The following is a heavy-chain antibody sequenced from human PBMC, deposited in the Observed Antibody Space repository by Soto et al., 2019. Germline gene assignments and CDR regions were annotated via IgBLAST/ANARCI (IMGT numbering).Heavy chain of an antibody. CDR1: GGSITSGNSYS. Sequence: QLQLQESGSGLVKPSQTLSLTCAVSGGSITSGNSYSWSWIRQPPGKGLEWIGSISYTGSTSYNPSLKGRVTMSVDKSKNHFSLKLSSVTAADMAVYYCARAVAPYLGTWFDPWGQGTLVIVSS. D-gene: IGHD3-16*01. V-gene: IGHV4-30-2*01. CDR3: ARAVAPYLGTWFDP. J-gene: IGHJ5*02. CDR2: ISYTGST.